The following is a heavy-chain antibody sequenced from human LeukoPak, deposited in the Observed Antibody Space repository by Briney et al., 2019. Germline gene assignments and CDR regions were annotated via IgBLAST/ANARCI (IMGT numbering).Heavy chain of an antibody. CDR1: GYTFTSYG. CDR3: ARTPILLWFGEFNWFDP. CDR2: ISAYNGNT. J-gene: IGHJ5*02. Sequence: ASVKVSCKASGYTFTSYGINWVRQAPGQGLEWMGWISAYNGNTNYAQKLQGRVTMTTDTSTSTAYMELRSLRSDDTAVYYCARTPILLWFGEFNWFDPWGQGTLVTVSS. V-gene: IGHV1-18*01. D-gene: IGHD3-10*01.